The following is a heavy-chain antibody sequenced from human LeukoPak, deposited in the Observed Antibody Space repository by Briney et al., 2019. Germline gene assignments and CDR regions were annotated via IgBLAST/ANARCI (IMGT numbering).Heavy chain of an antibody. J-gene: IGHJ6*03. D-gene: IGHD2-2*02. CDR3: ARVSWVPAAIRFDYYYYMDV. CDR1: GGSISSYY. CDR2: IYHSGST. V-gene: IGHV4-39*07. Sequence: SETLSLTCTVSGGSISSYYWGWIRQPPGKGLEWIGSIYHSGSTWIIYHSGTTYYNPSLKSRVTISVDTSKNQFSLKLSSVTAADTAVYYCARVSWVPAAIRFDYYYYMDVWGKGTTVTVSS.